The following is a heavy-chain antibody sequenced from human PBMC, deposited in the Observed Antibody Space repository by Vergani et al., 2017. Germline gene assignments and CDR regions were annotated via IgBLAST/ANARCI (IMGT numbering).Heavy chain of an antibody. CDR2: IYYSGST. V-gene: IGHV4-39*01. CDR3: ARPPDSSSWYYFDY. D-gene: IGHD6-13*01. Sequence: QLQLQESGPGLVKPSETLSLTCTVSGGSISSSSYYWGWIRQPPGKGLEWIGSIYYSGSTYYNPSLKSRVTISVRTSNNQFSLKLSSVTAADTAVYYCARPPDSSSWYYFDYWGQGTLVTVSS. J-gene: IGHJ4*02. CDR1: GGSISSSSYY.